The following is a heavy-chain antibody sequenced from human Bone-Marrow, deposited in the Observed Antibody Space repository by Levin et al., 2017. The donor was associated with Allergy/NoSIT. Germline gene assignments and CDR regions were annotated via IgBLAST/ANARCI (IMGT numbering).Heavy chain of an antibody. D-gene: IGHD3-10*01. V-gene: IGHV3-53*01. Sequence: GGSLRLSCAASGFTVSSNYMSWVRQAPGKGLEWVSVIYSGGSTYYADSVKGRFTISRDNSKNTLYLQMNSLRAEDTAVYYCARSDYYGSGSYYNPPGYAFDIWGQGTMVTVSS. CDR2: IYSGGST. J-gene: IGHJ3*02. CDR3: ARSDYYGSGSYYNPPGYAFDI. CDR1: GFTVSSNY.